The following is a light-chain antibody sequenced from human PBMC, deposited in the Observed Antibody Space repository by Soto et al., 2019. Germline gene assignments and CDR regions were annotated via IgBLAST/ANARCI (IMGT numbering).Light chain of an antibody. CDR2: DAS. CDR3: QQYYSFSHT. J-gene: IGKJ1*01. Sequence: DIQMTQSPSTLSASVGDRVTITCRASQTITTWLAWYQQKPGKVPNLLIYDASSLQSGVPARFSGSGSGTEFTLTISSLQPDDFASYYCQQYYSFSHTFGQGTKVEIK. V-gene: IGKV1-5*01. CDR1: QTITTW.